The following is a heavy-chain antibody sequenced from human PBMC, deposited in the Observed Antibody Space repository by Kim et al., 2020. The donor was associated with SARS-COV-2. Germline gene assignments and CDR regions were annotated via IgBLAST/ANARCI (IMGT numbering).Heavy chain of an antibody. Sequence: SETLSLTCTVSGGSISSYYWSWIRQPPGKGLEWIGYIYYSGSTNYNPSLKSRVTISVDTSKNQFSLKLSSVTAADTAVYYCARGGVVAVLQWGDNWFDPWGQGTLVTVSS. J-gene: IGHJ5*02. CDR1: GGSISSYY. V-gene: IGHV4-59*01. CDR3: ARGGVVAVLQWGDNWFDP. CDR2: IYYSGST. D-gene: IGHD2-15*01.